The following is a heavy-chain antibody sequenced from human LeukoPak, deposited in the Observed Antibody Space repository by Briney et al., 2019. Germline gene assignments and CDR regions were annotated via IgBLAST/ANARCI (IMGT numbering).Heavy chain of an antibody. Sequence: PSETLSLTCDVSGYSISSGHYWGWIRQSPGKGLEWIASMYNSGSTYFKSSLKSRVTISLDTPKNQFSLTLNSVTAADTAVYYCVRHVYGRHQLQAYHFDYWGQGILVTVSS. V-gene: IGHV4-38-2*01. J-gene: IGHJ4*02. CDR3: VRHVYGRHQLQAYHFDY. D-gene: IGHD2-2*01. CDR2: MYNSGST. CDR1: GYSISSGHY.